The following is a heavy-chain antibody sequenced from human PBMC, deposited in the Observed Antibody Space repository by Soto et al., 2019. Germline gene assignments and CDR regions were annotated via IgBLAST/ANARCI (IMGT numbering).Heavy chain of an antibody. J-gene: IGHJ3*02. Sequence: QITLKESGPTLVKPTQTLTLTCTFSGFSLSTSGVGVGWIRQPPGKALEWLALIYWDDDKRYSPSLKSRLTITKDTSKNQVVLTMTNMDPVYTATYYCAPTALYGDAFDIWGQGTMVTVSS. CDR3: APTALYGDAFDI. D-gene: IGHD2-8*01. V-gene: IGHV2-5*02. CDR1: GFSLSTSGVG. CDR2: IYWDDDK.